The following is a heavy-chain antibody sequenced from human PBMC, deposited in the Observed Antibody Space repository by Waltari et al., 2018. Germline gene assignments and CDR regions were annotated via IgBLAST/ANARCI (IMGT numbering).Heavy chain of an antibody. Sequence: QMHLQESGPGLVKPSATLSLTCALSGYSISNNYYWAWIRQSPEKGLEWMGAIHHTGTTYYNPSLNSRITMSVDTPNNQFSLKLNSVTAADTAVYYCARGGYHPANFDFWGQGILVTVSS. D-gene: IGHD2-15*01. CDR1: GYSISNNYY. CDR3: ARGGYHPANFDF. J-gene: IGHJ4*02. CDR2: IHHTGTT. V-gene: IGHV4-38-2*01.